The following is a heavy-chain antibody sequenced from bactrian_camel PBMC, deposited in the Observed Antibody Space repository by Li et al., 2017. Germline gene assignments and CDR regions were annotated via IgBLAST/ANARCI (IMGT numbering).Heavy chain of an antibody. CDR2: IDADGST. D-gene: IGHD6*01. J-gene: IGHJ4*01. V-gene: IGHV3S53*01. CDR3: AAEIYSCGGIWYSESDYNY. Sequence: HVQLVESGGGSAQAGGSMSLSCAAVAHFDSMGWFRQAPGMEREGVAAIDADGSTSYADSVKGRFTISQDNAGKKVYLQMNSLKPEDTAMYYCAAEIYSCGGIWYSESDYNYWGQGTQVTVS. CDR1: AHFDS.